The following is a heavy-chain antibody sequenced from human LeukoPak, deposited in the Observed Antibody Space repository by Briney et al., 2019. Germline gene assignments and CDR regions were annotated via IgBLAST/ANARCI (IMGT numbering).Heavy chain of an antibody. V-gene: IGHV3-7*01. CDR2: IKQDGSEK. Sequence: GGSLRLSCAASGFTLSSYWMSWVRQAPGKGLEWVANIKQDGSEKNHVDSVKGRFTISRDNAKNSLYLQTNSLRAEDTAVYYCARWEGVTGTQCAFDIWGQGTMVTVSS. CDR3: ARWEGVTGTQCAFDI. CDR1: GFTLSSYW. D-gene: IGHD1-20*01. J-gene: IGHJ3*02.